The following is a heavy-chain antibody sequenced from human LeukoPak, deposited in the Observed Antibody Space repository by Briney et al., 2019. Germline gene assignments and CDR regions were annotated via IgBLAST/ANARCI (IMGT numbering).Heavy chain of an antibody. D-gene: IGHD1-14*01. CDR2: ISYDGSNK. Sequence: GGSLRLSCAASGFTFSSYAMHWVRQAPGKGLEWVAVISYDGSNKYYADSVKGRFTISRDNSENTLYLQMNSLRAEDTAVYYCARASSKPIDYWGQGTLVTVSS. CDR3: ARASSKPIDY. J-gene: IGHJ4*02. V-gene: IGHV3-30*04. CDR1: GFTFSSYA.